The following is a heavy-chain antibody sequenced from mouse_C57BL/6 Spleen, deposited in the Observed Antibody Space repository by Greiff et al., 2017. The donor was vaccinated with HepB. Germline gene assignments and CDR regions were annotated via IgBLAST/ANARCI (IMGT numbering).Heavy chain of an antibody. CDR3: ARGTYYDDYYAMDY. CDR1: GYTFTDYY. CDR2: IYPGSGNT. D-gene: IGHD2-4*01. Sequence: QVQLQQSGAELVRPGASVKLSCKASGYTFTDYYINWVKQRPGQGLEWIARIYPGSGNTYYNEKFKGKATLTAEKSSSTAYMQLSSLTSEDSAVYFCARGTYYDDYYAMDYWGQGTSVTVSS. V-gene: IGHV1-76*01. J-gene: IGHJ4*01.